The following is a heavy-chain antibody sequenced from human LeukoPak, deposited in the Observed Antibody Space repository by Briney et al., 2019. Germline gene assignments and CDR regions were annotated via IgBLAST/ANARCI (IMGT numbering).Heavy chain of an antibody. CDR3: ARDVTDYYDSSGRTPKGLPTDY. Sequence: GRSLRLSCAASGFTFDDYAMHWVRQAPGKGLEWVSGISWNSGSMDYADSVKGRFTISRDNAKNSLYLQMNSLRAEDTAVYYCARDVTDYYDSSGRTPKGLPTDYWGQGTLVTVSS. D-gene: IGHD3-22*01. CDR1: GFTFDDYA. V-gene: IGHV3-9*01. J-gene: IGHJ4*02. CDR2: ISWNSGSM.